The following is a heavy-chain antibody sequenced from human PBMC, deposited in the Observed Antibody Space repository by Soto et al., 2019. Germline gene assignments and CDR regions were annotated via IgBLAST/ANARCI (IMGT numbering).Heavy chain of an antibody. CDR3: ARVKYSSGWYYFDY. CDR1: GGTFISYA. J-gene: IGHJ4*02. V-gene: IGHV1-69*06. Sequence: SVKVSCKASGGTFISYAISWVRQAPGQGLEWMGGIIPIFGTANYAQKFQGRVTITADKSTSTAYMELSSLRSEDTAVYYCARVKYSSGWYYFDYWGQGTLVTVSS. CDR2: IIPIFGTA. D-gene: IGHD6-19*01.